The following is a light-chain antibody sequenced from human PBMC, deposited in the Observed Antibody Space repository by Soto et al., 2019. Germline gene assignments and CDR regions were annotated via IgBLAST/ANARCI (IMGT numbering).Light chain of an antibody. CDR3: QHYDSLPPIT. Sequence: ATQMTQSPSSLSASVGDRITITCRASRDIGCDLSWYQQKPGKAPTLLIYAASNLQSGVPSRFRGSRSGTDFTFTISSLQPEDIATYYCQHYDSLPPITFGQGTRLEIK. V-gene: IGKV1-6*01. CDR2: AAS. J-gene: IGKJ5*01. CDR1: RDIGCD.